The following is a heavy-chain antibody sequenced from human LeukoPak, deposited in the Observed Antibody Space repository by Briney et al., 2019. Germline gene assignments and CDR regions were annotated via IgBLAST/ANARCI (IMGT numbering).Heavy chain of an antibody. Sequence: GASVKVSCKASGYTFASYDINWVRQATGQGLERMGWTNPKSGNTGYAQKFQGRVTMTRSTSISTAYMELSSLRSEDTAVYYCARVTGSIDYWGQGTLVTVSS. V-gene: IGHV1-8*01. J-gene: IGHJ4*02. CDR2: TNPKSGNT. CDR1: GYTFASYD. D-gene: IGHD1-26*01. CDR3: ARVTGSIDY.